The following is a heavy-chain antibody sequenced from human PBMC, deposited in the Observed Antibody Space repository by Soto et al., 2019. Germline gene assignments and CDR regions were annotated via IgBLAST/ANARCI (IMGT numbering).Heavy chain of an antibody. CDR3: AKDSKVGPARYYFDY. Sequence: SETLSLTCTVSGGSISSSTYYWVWIRQPPGKGLEWIGYIYYSGSTNYNPSLKSRVTISVDNSKNMVILQMSSLRTEDTAVYYCAKDSKVGPARYYFDYWGQGNLVTVSS. D-gene: IGHD2-15*01. CDR1: GGSISSSTYY. V-gene: IGHV4-61*05. CDR2: IYYSGST. J-gene: IGHJ4*02.